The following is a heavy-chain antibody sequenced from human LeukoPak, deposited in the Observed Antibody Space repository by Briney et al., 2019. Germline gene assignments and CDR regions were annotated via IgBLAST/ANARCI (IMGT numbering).Heavy chain of an antibody. V-gene: IGHV3-30-3*01. CDR1: GFTFSSYA. Sequence: GRSLRLSCAASGFTFSSYAMHWVRQAPGKGLEWVAVISYDGSNKYYADSVKGRFTISRDNSKNTLYLQMNSLRAEDTAVYYCVKDHPVFEPWAQGTLVT. CDR3: VKDHPVFEP. J-gene: IGHJ5*02. D-gene: IGHD3-9*01. CDR2: ISYDGSNK.